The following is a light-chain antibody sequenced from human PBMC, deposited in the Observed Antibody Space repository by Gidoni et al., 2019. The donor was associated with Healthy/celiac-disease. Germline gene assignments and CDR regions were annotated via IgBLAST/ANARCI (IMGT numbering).Light chain of an antibody. CDR1: SSDVGGYNY. CDR3: SSYTSSSTLEGV. Sequence: ALTSPPSVSGSPGKRIIISCTGTSSDVGGYNYVSWYQQHPGKAPKLMIYEVSNRPSGVSNRFSGSKSGNTASLTISGLQAEDEADYYCSSYTSSSTLEGVFGTGTKVTVL. J-gene: IGLJ1*01. CDR2: EVS. V-gene: IGLV2-14*01.